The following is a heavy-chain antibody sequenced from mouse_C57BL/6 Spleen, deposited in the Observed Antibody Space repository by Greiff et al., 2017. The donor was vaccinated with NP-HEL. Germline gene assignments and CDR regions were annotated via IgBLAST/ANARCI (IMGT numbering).Heavy chain of an antibody. Sequence: VQLQQSGAELVRPGASVTLSCKASGYTFTDYEMHWVKQTPVHGLEWIGAIDPETGGPAYNQKFKGKAILTADKSSSTAYMELRSLTSEDSAVYYCTRYYGNSFAYWGQGTLVTVSA. J-gene: IGHJ3*01. CDR3: TRYYGNSFAY. D-gene: IGHD2-1*01. CDR2: IDPETGGP. CDR1: GYTFTDYE. V-gene: IGHV1-15*01.